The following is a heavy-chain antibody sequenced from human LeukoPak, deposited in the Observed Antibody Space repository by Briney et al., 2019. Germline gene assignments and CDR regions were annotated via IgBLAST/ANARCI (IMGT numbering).Heavy chain of an antibody. CDR3: ARDADSSSWYIFAFDI. CDR2: IYTSGGT. J-gene: IGHJ3*02. D-gene: IGHD6-13*01. V-gene: IGHV4-4*07. Sequence: PSETLSLTCAVYGGSFSGYYWSWIRQPAGKGLEWIGRIYTSGGTNYNPSLKSRVTMSVDTSKSQFSLKLSSVTAADTAVYYCARDADSSSWYIFAFDIWGQGTMVTVSS. CDR1: GGSFSGYY.